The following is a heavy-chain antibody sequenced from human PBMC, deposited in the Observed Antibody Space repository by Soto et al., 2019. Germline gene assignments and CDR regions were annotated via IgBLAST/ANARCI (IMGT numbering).Heavy chain of an antibody. CDR3: GKVLVGATGHTDSDS. CDR1: GGSIYRSGYY. Sequence: SETLSLTCTVSGGSIYRSGYYWGWIRQPPGRGLEWIGNIDYNGVTYSNPSLKSRVTISRDTSKNQFSLKLTSVTAADTALYYCGKVLVGATGHTDSDSWGPGTLVTVSS. V-gene: IGHV4-39*01. D-gene: IGHD2-15*01. J-gene: IGHJ4*02. CDR2: IDYNGVT.